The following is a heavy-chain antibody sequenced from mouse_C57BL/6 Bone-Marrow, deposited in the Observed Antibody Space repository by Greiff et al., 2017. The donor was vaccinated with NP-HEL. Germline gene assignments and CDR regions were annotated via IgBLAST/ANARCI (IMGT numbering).Heavy chain of an antibody. V-gene: IGHV4-1*01. J-gene: IGHJ2*01. CDR3: ARKGNYVFDY. Sequence: EVKLQESGGGLVQPGGSLKLSCAASGIDFSRYWMSWVRRAPGKGLEWIGEINPDSSTINYVPSLKDKFNTSRDNAKKTLYLQMIEVRSEDTALYDCARKGNYVFDYWGQGTTLTVSS. CDR2: INPDSSTI. D-gene: IGHD2-1*01. CDR1: GIDFSRYW.